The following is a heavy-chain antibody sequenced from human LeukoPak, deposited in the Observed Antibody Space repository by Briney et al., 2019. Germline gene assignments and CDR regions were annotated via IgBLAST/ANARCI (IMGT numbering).Heavy chain of an antibody. J-gene: IGHJ6*03. D-gene: IGHD3-22*01. CDR1: GGSISRFH. CDR2: IDATGTT. V-gene: IGHV4-4*07. Sequence: SETLSLTCTVSGGSISRFHWSWIRQPARKGLEWLGRIDATGTTNYNPSLKSRVTMSVDTSKNQFSLKLSSVTAADTAVYYCARESSYYDSSGYYGYYYYYYMDVWGKGTTVTISS. CDR3: ARESSYYDSSGYYGYYYYYYMDV.